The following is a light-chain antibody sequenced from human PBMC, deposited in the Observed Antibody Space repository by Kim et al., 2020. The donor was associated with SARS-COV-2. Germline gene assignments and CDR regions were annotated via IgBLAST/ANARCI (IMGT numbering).Light chain of an antibody. J-gene: IGLJ1*01. CDR3: SSYAGSSFV. V-gene: IGLV2-8*01. CDR1: SSDVGGYND. Sequence: PGQSVTISCTGTSSDVGGYNDVSWYQQHPGKAPKLMIYEVSKRPSGVPDRFSGSKSGNTASLTVSGLQAEDEADYYCSSYAGSSFVFGTGTKVTVL. CDR2: EVS.